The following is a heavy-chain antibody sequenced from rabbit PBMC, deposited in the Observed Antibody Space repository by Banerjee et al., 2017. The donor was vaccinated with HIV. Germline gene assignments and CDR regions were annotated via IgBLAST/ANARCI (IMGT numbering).Heavy chain of an antibody. V-gene: IGHV1S40*01. Sequence: QSLEESGGDLVKPGASLTLTCTASGFSFSSSHWICWVRQAPGKGLEWIACIYAGSSGSTYYASWAKGRFTISKTSSTTVTLQMTSLTVADTATYFCARDAGSNYFFNLWGQGTLVTVS. D-gene: IGHD8-1*01. CDR1: GFSFSSSHW. CDR3: ARDAGSNYFFNL. J-gene: IGHJ4*01. CDR2: IYAGSSGST.